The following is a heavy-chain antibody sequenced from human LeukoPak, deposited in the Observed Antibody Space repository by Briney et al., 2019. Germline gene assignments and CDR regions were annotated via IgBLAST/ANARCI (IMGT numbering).Heavy chain of an antibody. V-gene: IGHV4-34*01. CDR3: ARGGRWNYGWFDP. J-gene: IGHJ5*02. Sequence: PSETLSLTCAVYGGSFSGYYWSWIRQPPGKGLEWIGEINHSGSTNYNPSLKRRVTISVDTSKNQFSLKLSSVTAADTAVYYCARGGRWNYGWFDPWGQGTLVTVSS. D-gene: IGHD1-7*01. CDR2: INHSGST. CDR1: GGSFSGYY.